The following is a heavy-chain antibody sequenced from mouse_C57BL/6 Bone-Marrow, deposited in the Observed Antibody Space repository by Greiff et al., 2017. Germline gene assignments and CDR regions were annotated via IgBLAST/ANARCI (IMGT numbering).Heavy chain of an antibody. J-gene: IGHJ2*01. CDR2: IDPSDSYT. CDR1: GYTFTSYW. D-gene: IGHD1-2*01. V-gene: IGHV1-50*01. CDR3: AREEITTADY. Sequence: QVQLQQPGAELVKPGASVKLSCKASGYTFTSYWMQWVKQRPGQGLEWIGEIDPSDSYTNYNQKFKGKATLTVDPSSSTAYMQLSSLTSEDSAVYYCAREEITTADYWGQGTTLTVSS.